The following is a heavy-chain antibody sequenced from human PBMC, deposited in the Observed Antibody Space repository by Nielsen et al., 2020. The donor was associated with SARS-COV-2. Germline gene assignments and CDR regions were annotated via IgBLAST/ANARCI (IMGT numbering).Heavy chain of an antibody. CDR3: ARDLGVLMVYAIDYYYGMDV. J-gene: IGHJ6*02. D-gene: IGHD2-8*01. V-gene: IGHV3-20*01. Sequence: GESLKISCAAPGFTFDDYGMSWVRQAPGKRLEWVSGINWNGGSTGYADSVKGRFTISRDNAKNSLYLQMNSLRAEDTALYHCARDLGVLMVYAIDYYYGMDVWGQGTTVTVSS. CDR1: GFTFDDYG. CDR2: INWNGGST.